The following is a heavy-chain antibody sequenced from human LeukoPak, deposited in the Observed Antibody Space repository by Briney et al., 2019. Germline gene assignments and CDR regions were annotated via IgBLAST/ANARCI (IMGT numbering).Heavy chain of an antibody. D-gene: IGHD4-17*01. Sequence: GGSLRLSCAASGFTFSSYSMNWVRQAPGKGLEWVSSISSSSSYIYYADSVKGRFTISRDNAKNSLYLQMNSLRAEGTAVYYCAREEGSYGFTARDYWGQGTLVTVSS. CDR1: GFTFSSYS. CDR2: ISSSSSYI. V-gene: IGHV3-21*01. J-gene: IGHJ4*02. CDR3: AREEGSYGFTARDY.